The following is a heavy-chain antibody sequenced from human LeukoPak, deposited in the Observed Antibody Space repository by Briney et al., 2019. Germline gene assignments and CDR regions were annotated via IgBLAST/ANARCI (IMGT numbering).Heavy chain of an antibody. D-gene: IGHD3-3*01. Sequence: GGSLRLSCAASGFTFSTYAMAWVHQAPGKGLEWVSTIDGSGGATHYADSVKGRLTISRDNSKNTLYLQLNSLRAEDTAIYYCATDVNSFGDFFGYWGQGTLVTVSS. CDR3: ATDVNSFGDFFGY. J-gene: IGHJ4*02. CDR1: GFTFSTYA. V-gene: IGHV3-23*01. CDR2: IDGSGGAT.